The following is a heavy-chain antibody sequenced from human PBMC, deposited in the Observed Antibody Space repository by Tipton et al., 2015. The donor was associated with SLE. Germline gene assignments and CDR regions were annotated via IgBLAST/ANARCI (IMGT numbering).Heavy chain of an antibody. Sequence: TLSLTCVVSDDSISSYYWSWIRQPPGKGLEWIGYISYTGGTKYNPPLKSRVTISIDTSKTQFSLKMSSVTAADTAVYYCARHAFWPGNKKNPDNWFHPWGQGALVTVSS. CDR2: ISYTGGT. V-gene: IGHV4-59*08. CDR1: DDSISSYY. J-gene: IGHJ5*02. D-gene: IGHD2/OR15-2a*01. CDR3: ARHAFWPGNKKNPDNWFHP.